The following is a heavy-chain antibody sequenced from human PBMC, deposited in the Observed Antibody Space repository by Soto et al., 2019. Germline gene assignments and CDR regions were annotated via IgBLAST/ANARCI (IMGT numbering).Heavy chain of an antibody. J-gene: IGHJ6*02. CDR3: ATSFTMVRGVRLNYGMDV. CDR1: GGTFSSYT. CDR2: IIPILGIA. V-gene: IGHV1-69*02. D-gene: IGHD3-10*01. Sequence: QVQLVQSGAEVKKPGSSVKVSCKASGGTFSSYTISWVRQAPGQGLEWMGRIIPILGIANYAQMFQGRVTITADKXTXTXDMELSGLRSEDTAVYYCATSFTMVRGVRLNYGMDVWGQGTTVTVSS.